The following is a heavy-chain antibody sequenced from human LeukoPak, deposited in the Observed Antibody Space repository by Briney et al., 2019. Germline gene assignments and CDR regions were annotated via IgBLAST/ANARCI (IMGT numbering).Heavy chain of an antibody. Sequence: KPSETLSLXCTVSGGSISSSSYYWGWIRQPPGKGLEWIGSIYYSGSTYYNPSLKSRVTISVDTSKNQFSLKLSSVTAADTAVYYCASERLLYNWFDPWGQGTLVTVSS. CDR2: IYYSGST. CDR3: ASERLLYNWFDP. CDR1: GGSISSSSYY. D-gene: IGHD3-3*01. J-gene: IGHJ5*02. V-gene: IGHV4-39*01.